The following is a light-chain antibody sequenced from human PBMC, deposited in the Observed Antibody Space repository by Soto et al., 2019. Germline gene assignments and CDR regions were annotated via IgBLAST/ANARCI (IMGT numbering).Light chain of an antibody. J-gene: IGKJ5*01. CDR3: QQYGSSIT. CDR2: GES. Sequence: EIVLTQSPGTLSLSPGGRATLSCRASQSVSSYLAWYQQKPGQAPRLLIYGESSRATGIPDRFSGSGSGTDFTLTISRLEPEDFAVYYCQQYGSSITFGQGTRLEI. V-gene: IGKV3-20*01. CDR1: QSVSSY.